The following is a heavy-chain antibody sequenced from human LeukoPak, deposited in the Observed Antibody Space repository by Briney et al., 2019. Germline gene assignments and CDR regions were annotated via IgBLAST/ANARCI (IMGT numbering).Heavy chain of an antibody. CDR2: IYSGGST. Sequence: GGSLRLSCAASGFTFNNYAMNWVRQAPGKGLEWVSVIYSGGSTYYADSVKGRFTISRDNSKNTLYLQINSLRAEDTAVYYCARDGRGDGVPAENAFAIWGQGTMVTVSS. CDR1: GFTFNNYA. CDR3: ARDGRGDGVPAENAFAI. J-gene: IGHJ3*02. V-gene: IGHV3-53*01. D-gene: IGHD3-10*01.